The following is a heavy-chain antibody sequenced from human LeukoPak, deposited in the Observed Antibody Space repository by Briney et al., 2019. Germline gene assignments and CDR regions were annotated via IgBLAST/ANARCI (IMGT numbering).Heavy chain of an antibody. CDR2: FTPWFGTA. CDR3: ARGWLAETTVVNPYNY. CDR1: GATLAIND. D-gene: IGHD4-23*01. J-gene: IGHJ4*02. V-gene: IGHV1-69*01. Sequence: GPSGKVSSKASGATLAINDISWVRRALGQGLGWRGGFTPWFGTAVYAQKFQGRVTITAVESMSTAYMELSSLRSEDTAIYYCARGWLAETTVVNPYNYWGQGTLVTVSS.